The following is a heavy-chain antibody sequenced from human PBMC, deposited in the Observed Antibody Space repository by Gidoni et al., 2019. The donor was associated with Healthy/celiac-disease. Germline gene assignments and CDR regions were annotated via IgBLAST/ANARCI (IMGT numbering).Heavy chain of an antibody. Sequence: QVQLQQWGAGLLKPSETLSLTCAVYGGSFSGYYWSWIRQPPGKGLEWIGEINHSGSTNYNPSLKSRVTISVDTSKNQFSLKLSSVTAADTAVYYCARGVARYYYGSGSPYYGMDVWGQGTTVTVSS. CDR3: ARGVARYYYGSGSPYYGMDV. CDR2: INHSGST. CDR1: GGSFSGYY. J-gene: IGHJ6*02. D-gene: IGHD3-10*01. V-gene: IGHV4-34*01.